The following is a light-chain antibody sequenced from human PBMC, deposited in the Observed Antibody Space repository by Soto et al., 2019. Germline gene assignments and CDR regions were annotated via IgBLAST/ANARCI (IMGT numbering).Light chain of an antibody. CDR1: SSDVGGYHY. J-gene: IGLJ1*01. Sequence: QSVLTQPASVSGSPGQSITISCTGTSSDVGGYHYVSWYQQYPGKAPKVMIYDVSNRPSGVSNRFSGSKSGNTASLTISGLQAEDEADYYCSSYTTSSTYVFGTGTRSPS. CDR2: DVS. V-gene: IGLV2-14*01. CDR3: SSYTTSSTYV.